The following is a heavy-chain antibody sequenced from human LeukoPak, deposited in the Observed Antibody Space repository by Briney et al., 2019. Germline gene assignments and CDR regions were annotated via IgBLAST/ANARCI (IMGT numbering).Heavy chain of an antibody. CDR2: IYYSGST. V-gene: IGHV4-39*07. J-gene: IGHJ3*02. D-gene: IGHD3-22*01. CDR1: GGSISSSSYY. CDR3: ARLGGYYAVVNAFDI. Sequence: TSETLSLTCTVSGGSISSSSYYWGWIRQPPGKGLEWIGSIYYSGSTYYNPSLKSRVTISVDTSKNQFSLKLSSVTAADTAVYYCARLGGYYAVVNAFDIWGQGTMVTVSS.